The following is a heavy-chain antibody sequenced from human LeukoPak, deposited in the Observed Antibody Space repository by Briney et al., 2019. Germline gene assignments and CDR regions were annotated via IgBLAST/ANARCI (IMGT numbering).Heavy chain of an antibody. J-gene: IGHJ6*03. CDR2: IGTAGDT. V-gene: IGHV3-13*01. D-gene: IGHD3-3*01. CDR1: GFTFSSYD. CDR3: ARANSLYYDFWSGGGYMDV. Sequence: GGSLRLYCAASGFTFSSYDMHWVRQATGKGLEWVSAIGTAGDTYYPGSVKGRFTISRENAKNSLYLQMNSLRAGDTAVYYCARANSLYYDFWSGGGYMDVWGKGTTVTVSS.